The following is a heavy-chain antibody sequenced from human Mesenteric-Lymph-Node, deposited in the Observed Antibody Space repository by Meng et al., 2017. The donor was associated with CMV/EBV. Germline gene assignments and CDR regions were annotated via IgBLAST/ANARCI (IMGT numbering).Heavy chain of an antibody. CDR1: GFTFSSYS. CDR2: ISSSSSYI. CDR3: ARGYCSSTSCYTSFDY. J-gene: IGHJ4*02. V-gene: IGHV3-21*01. D-gene: IGHD2-2*02. Sequence: GGSLRLSCAASGFTFSSYSMNWVRQAPGKGLEWVSSISSSSSYIYYADSVKGRFTITRDNAKNSLYLQMNSLRAEDTAVYYCARGYCSSTSCYTSFDYWGQGTLVTVSS.